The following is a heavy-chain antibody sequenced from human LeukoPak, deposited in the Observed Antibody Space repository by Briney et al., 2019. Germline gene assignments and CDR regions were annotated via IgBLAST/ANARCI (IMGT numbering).Heavy chain of an antibody. Sequence: SVEVPCKASGGTFSSYAISWVRQAPGQGLEWMGRIIPIFGTANYAQKFQGRVTITTDESTSTAYMELSSLRSEDTAVYYCASGSSWYPFDYWGQGTLVTVSS. V-gene: IGHV1-69*05. CDR3: ASGSSWYPFDY. CDR1: GGTFSSYA. CDR2: IIPIFGTA. D-gene: IGHD6-13*01. J-gene: IGHJ4*02.